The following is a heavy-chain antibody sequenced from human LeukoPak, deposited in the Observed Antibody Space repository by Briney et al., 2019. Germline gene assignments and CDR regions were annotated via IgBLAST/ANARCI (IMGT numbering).Heavy chain of an antibody. CDR3: ARDQGYVPPDV. CDR2: ISSSGSTI. Sequence: GGSLRLSCAASGFTVSSNYMSWVRQAPGKGLEWVSYISSSGSTIYYADSVKGRFTISRDNAKNSLYLQMNSLRAEDTAVYYCARDQGYVPPDVWGKGTTVTVSS. CDR1: GFTVSSNY. J-gene: IGHJ6*04. D-gene: IGHD5-12*01. V-gene: IGHV3-11*04.